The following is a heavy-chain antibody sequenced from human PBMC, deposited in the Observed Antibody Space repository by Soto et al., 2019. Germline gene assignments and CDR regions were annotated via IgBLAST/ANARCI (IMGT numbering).Heavy chain of an antibody. Sequence: ASVKVSCKASGGSISKFAINGVRQAPGRGLEWMGGIIPTLGTTDYAHKFQGRVTITADEATRTAYMELSGLRSEDTAVYYCARHDAKHCGDECYRYFYSGMDVRGQGTKVTVSS. V-gene: IGHV1-69*13. J-gene: IGHJ6*02. CDR2: IIPTLGTT. D-gene: IGHD2-21*01. CDR1: GGSISKFA. CDR3: ARHDAKHCGDECYRYFYSGMDV.